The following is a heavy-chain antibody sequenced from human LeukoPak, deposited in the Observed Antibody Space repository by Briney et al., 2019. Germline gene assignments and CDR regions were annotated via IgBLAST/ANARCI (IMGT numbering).Heavy chain of an antibody. V-gene: IGHV3-53*01. Sequence: GGSPRLSCAASGFTVSNNYMGWVRQAPGKGLEWVSVIYSYGFTSYADSVKGRFTISRDNSKNTLYLQMNSLRAEDTAVYYCYGIRLGDGFQIWGQRTMVIVSS. CDR2: IYSYGFT. CDR3: YGIRLGDGFQI. D-gene: IGHD3-16*01. J-gene: IGHJ3*02. CDR1: GFTVSNNY.